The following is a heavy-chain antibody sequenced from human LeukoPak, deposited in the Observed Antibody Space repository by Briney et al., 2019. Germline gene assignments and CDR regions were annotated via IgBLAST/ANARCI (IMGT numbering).Heavy chain of an antibody. D-gene: IGHD4-23*01. V-gene: IGHV3-53*01. CDR3: ARALQLHWYFDL. Sequence: PGGSLRLSCAASGFTVSSNYMSWVRQAPGKGLEWVSVIYSGSTTNYADSVKGRFTISRDNSKNTLYLQMNSLGDEDTAVYFCARALQLHWYFDLWGRGALVTVSS. CDR1: GFTVSSNY. J-gene: IGHJ2*01. CDR2: IYSGSTT.